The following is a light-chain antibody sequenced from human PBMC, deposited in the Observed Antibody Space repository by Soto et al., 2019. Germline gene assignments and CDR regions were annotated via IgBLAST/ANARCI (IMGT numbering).Light chain of an antibody. Sequence: EIHMTHSPSSLSASVVDILTITTQPRQSISNSLNWYQQKPGMAPKLLIYAASTLGYGVPSRFSGSGSSTHFTLTISSLQPDDFATYCCQQSFNSPMFTFGQGTKVDI. CDR1: QSISNS. CDR2: AAS. CDR3: QQSFNSPMFT. V-gene: IGKV1-39*01. J-gene: IGKJ2*01.